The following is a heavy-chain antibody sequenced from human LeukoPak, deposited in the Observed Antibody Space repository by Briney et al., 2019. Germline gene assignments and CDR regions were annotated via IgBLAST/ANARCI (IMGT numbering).Heavy chain of an antibody. CDR3: AREFGSYFDY. V-gene: IGHV4-31*03. CDR2: IYYSGST. J-gene: IGHJ4*02. Sequence: SHTLSLICTVSFGSIRSGGYYWTWIRQHPGKGLEWIGYIYYSGSTYYNPSLKSRVTISVDTSKNQFSLKLSSVTAADTAVYYCAREFGSYFDYWGQGTLVNVSS. CDR1: FGSIRSGGYY. D-gene: IGHD3-16*01.